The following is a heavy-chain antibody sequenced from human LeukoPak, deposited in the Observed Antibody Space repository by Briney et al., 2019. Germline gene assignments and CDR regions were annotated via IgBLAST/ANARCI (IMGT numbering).Heavy chain of an antibody. J-gene: IGHJ4*02. CDR3: AREGNGASFVDY. CDR1: GYSLTSYA. Sequence: GASVKVSCKASGYSLTSYAMHWVRQAPGQGLEWMGWIHAGNGNTKYSEKFQGRLTITRDTSASTGYMEMSSLRWEDTAVYYCAREGNGASFVDYWGQGTLVTVSS. D-gene: IGHD2-15*01. CDR2: IHAGNGNT. V-gene: IGHV1-3*01.